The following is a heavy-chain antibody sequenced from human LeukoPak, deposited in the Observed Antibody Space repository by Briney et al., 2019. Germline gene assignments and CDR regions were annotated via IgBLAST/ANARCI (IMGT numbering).Heavy chain of an antibody. CDR3: ATAAYNWNYYFDY. D-gene: IGHD1-7*01. CDR2: IKQDGSEK. J-gene: IGHJ4*02. CDR1: GFTFSSYW. Sequence: GGSLRLSCAASGFTFSSYWMSWVRKAPGKGLEWVANIKQDGSEKHYVDSVKGRFTISRDNAKDSLYLQMNSLRAEDTAVYYCATAAYNWNYYFDYWGQGTLVSVSS. V-gene: IGHV3-7*01.